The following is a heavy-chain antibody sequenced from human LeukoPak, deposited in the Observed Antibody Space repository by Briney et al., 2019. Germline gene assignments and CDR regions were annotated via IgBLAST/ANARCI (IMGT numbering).Heavy chain of an antibody. CDR2: IYPGDSDT. D-gene: IGHD2-2*01. Sequence: GGSLKISCKGSGYSFTSYWIGWVRQMPGKGLEWMGIIYPGDSDTRYSPSFQGQVIISVDKSISTAYLQWSSLKASDTAIYYCARHVSSSRVAFDIWGQGTMVTVPS. CDR3: ARHVSSSRVAFDI. J-gene: IGHJ3*02. V-gene: IGHV5-51*01. CDR1: GYSFTSYW.